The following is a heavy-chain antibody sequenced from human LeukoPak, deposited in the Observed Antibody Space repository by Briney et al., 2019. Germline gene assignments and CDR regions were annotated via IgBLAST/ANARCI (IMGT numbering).Heavy chain of an antibody. CDR2: INKNGGT. CDR3: AREHKSYGDYPYYFDS. Sequence: SSETLSLTCTVSSDSISSGDYYWSWIRQPAGKGLEFIGYINKNGGTYYNPPLKSRVSISIDTSKNQFSLKLTSVTAADTAVYFCAREHKSYGDYPYYFDSCGQGTLVTVSS. D-gene: IGHD4-17*01. CDR1: SDSISSGDYY. J-gene: IGHJ4*02. V-gene: IGHV4-30-4*01.